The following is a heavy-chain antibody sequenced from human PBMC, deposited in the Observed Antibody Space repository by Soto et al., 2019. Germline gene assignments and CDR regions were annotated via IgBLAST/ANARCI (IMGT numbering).Heavy chain of an antibody. CDR1: GFTFSSYS. D-gene: IGHD3-10*01. CDR2: ISSSGSYI. J-gene: IGHJ4*02. V-gene: IGHV3-21*01. Sequence: GGSLRLSCAASGFTFSSYSMNWVRQAPGKGLEWVSSISSSGSYIYYADSVKGRFTISRDNSKNTLYLQMNSLRAEDTAVYYCASLLTLWFGPSNFDYWGQGTQVTVSS. CDR3: ASLLTLWFGPSNFDY.